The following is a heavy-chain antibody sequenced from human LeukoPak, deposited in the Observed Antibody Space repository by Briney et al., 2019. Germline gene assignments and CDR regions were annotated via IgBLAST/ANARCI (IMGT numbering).Heavy chain of an antibody. Sequence: PGGSLRLSCAASGFTFSSYAMHWVCQAPGKGLEWVAVISYNGSNKYYADSVKGRFTISRDNSKNTLYLQMNSLRAEDTAVYYCARPDAPLTPTGPFDYWGQGTLVTVSS. D-gene: IGHD1-1*01. CDR3: ARPDAPLTPTGPFDY. CDR2: ISYNGSNK. J-gene: IGHJ4*02. CDR1: GFTFSSYA. V-gene: IGHV3-30-3*01.